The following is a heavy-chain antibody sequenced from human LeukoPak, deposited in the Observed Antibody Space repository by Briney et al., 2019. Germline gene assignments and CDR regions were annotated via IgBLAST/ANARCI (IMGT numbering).Heavy chain of an antibody. CDR2: INYSGNT. J-gene: IGHJ4*02. CDR1: GFTVSSNY. D-gene: IGHD3-9*01. Sequence: GSLRLSCAASGFTVSSNYMSWVRQPPGKGLEWIGSINYSGNTYYNPSLKSRVTISVDTSKSQFSLKLSSVTAADTAIYYCARDIPTGYHDYWGQGTLVTVSS. CDR3: ARDIPTGYHDY. V-gene: IGHV4-39*07.